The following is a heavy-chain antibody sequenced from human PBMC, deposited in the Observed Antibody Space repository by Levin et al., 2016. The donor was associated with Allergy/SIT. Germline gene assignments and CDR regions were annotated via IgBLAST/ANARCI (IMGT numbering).Heavy chain of an antibody. V-gene: IGHV4-34*01. J-gene: IGHJ6*03. CDR2: INHSGST. Sequence: WIRQPPGKGLEWIGEINHSGSTNYNPSLKSRVTISVDTSKNQFSLKLSSVTAADTAVYYCASAPYYYGSGSYYPNPRRYYYYMDVWGKGTTVTVSS. D-gene: IGHD3-10*01. CDR3: ASAPYYYGSGSYYPNPRRYYYYMDV.